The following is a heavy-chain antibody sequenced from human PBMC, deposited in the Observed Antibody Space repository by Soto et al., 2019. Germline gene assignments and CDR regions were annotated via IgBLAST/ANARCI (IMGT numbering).Heavy chain of an antibody. CDR2: INPSGGST. D-gene: IGHD3-10*01. CDR3: ARDWVVRGVLWFGESAGYGMDF. CDR1: GYTFTSYY. V-gene: IGHV1-46*01. Sequence: ASVKVSCKASGYTFTSYYMHWVRQAPGQGLEWMGIINPSGGSTSYAQKFQGRVTMTRDTSTSTVYMELSSLRSEDTAVYYCARDWVVRGVLWFGESAGYGMDFWGQGTTVTVSS. J-gene: IGHJ6*02.